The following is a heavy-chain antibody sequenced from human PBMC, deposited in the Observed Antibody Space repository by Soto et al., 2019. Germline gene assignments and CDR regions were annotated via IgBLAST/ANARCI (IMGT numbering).Heavy chain of an antibody. CDR2: ISVSDAFI. CDR1: GFNVGAFA. Sequence: GGSLRLSCAASGFNVGAFAVNWVRQAPGKGLEWVSGISVSDAFIYYADSVRGRFSISRDASENILYLQMNSLRVDDTALYYLYYFDYWGQGTLVTVSS. J-gene: IGHJ4*02. CDR3: YYFDY. V-gene: IGHV3-23*01.